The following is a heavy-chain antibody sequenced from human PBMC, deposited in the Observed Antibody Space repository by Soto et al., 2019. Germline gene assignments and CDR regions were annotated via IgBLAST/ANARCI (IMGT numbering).Heavy chain of an antibody. D-gene: IGHD6-19*01. CDR1: GFTSTSSA. CDR3: ARHPGSGLDY. CDR2: IVGGGSNT. Sequence: SLKVACKTAGFTSTSSAIRCVRQARRQRLELIGWIVGGGSNTNYAQRFQGRVTISRDVSTTTVYMELSSLRSDDTAVYYCARHPGSGLDYWGQGTLVTV. J-gene: IGHJ4*02. V-gene: IGHV1-58*02.